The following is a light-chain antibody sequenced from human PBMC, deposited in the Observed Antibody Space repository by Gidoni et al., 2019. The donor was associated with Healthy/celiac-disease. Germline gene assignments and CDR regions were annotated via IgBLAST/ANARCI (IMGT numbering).Light chain of an antibody. J-gene: IGKJ5*01. Sequence: DIQMTQSPSSLSASAGDRITIPCRASQRISSYLNWYKQKPGKAPKLLIYAASSLQSGVPSRFSGSGSGTDFTLTISSLQPADFATYYCQQSYSTPPITFGQGTRLEIK. CDR3: QQSYSTPPIT. CDR1: QRISSY. CDR2: AAS. V-gene: IGKV1-39*01.